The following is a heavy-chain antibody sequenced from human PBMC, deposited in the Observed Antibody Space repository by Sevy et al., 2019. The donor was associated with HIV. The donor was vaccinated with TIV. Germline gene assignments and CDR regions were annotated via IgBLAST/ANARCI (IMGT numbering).Heavy chain of an antibody. J-gene: IGHJ6*02. D-gene: IGHD6-13*01. Sequence: GGSLRLSCAASGFTFSSYGMHWVRQAPGKGLEWVAVISYDGSNKYYADSVKGRFTIYRNNSKNTLYLQMNSLRAEDTAVYYCAKDLIAAADHYYYYGMDVWGQGTTVTVSS. CDR3: AKDLIAAADHYYYYGMDV. V-gene: IGHV3-30*18. CDR1: GFTFSSYG. CDR2: ISYDGSNK.